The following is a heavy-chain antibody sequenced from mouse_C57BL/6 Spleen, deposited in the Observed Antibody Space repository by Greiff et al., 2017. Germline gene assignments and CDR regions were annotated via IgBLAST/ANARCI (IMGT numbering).Heavy chain of an antibody. CDR3: ARFWPYYFDY. Sequence: EVKLMESEGGLVQPGSSMKLSCTASGFTFSDYYMAWVRQVPEKGLEWVANINYDGSSTYYLDSLKSRFIISRDNAKNILYLQMSSLKSEDTATYYCARFWPYYFDYWGQGTTLTVSS. V-gene: IGHV5-16*01. CDR1: GFTFSDYY. CDR2: INYDGSST. J-gene: IGHJ2*01.